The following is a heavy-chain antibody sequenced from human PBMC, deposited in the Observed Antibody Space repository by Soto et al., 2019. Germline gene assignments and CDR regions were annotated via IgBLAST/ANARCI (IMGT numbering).Heavy chain of an antibody. Sequence: QVQLVQSGAEVKKPGASVKVSCKASGYTFTSYDINWVRQATGQGLEWMGWMNPNSGNTGYAQKFQGRVTMTRNTSIRTAYMELSSLRSEDTAVYYCAVDCSGGSCYSGSGDYWGQGTLVTVSS. J-gene: IGHJ4*02. V-gene: IGHV1-8*01. CDR3: AVDCSGGSCYSGSGDY. CDR2: MNPNSGNT. D-gene: IGHD2-15*01. CDR1: GYTFTSYD.